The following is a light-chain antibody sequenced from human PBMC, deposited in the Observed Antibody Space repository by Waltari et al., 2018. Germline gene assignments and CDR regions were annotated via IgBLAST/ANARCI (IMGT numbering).Light chain of an antibody. Sequence: IQMTQSPSSLSASVGDSVTITCRASQGITNYLAWYQQRPGKPPRLLISSASTLQSGVSSRFSGRGSGTDFTLTISRLQPEDVATYYCQKYVSVPLTFGGGTTVEIK. J-gene: IGKJ4*01. CDR1: QGITNY. V-gene: IGKV1-27*01. CDR3: QKYVSVPLT. CDR2: SAS.